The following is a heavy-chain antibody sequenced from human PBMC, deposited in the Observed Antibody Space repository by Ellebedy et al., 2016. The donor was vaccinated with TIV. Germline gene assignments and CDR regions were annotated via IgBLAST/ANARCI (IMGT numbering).Heavy chain of an antibody. Sequence: ASVKVSCKASGYTFTSYAMHWVRQAPGQRLEWMGWINAGNGNTKYSQKFQGRVTITRDTSASTAYMELSSLRSEDTAVYYCARDAKKYDFWSGYSPFMDYYYYGMDVWGQGTTVTVSS. V-gene: IGHV1-3*01. CDR1: GYTFTSYA. CDR2: INAGNGNT. CDR3: ARDAKKYDFWSGYSPFMDYYYYGMDV. J-gene: IGHJ6*02. D-gene: IGHD3-3*01.